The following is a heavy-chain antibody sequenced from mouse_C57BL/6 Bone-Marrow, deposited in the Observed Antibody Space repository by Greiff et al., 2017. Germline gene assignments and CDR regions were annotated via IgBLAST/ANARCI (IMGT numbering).Heavy chain of an antibody. CDR3: ASRGWDYFDY. Sequence: EVMLVESGGGLVKPGGSLKLSCAASGFTFSSYAMSWVRQTPEKRLEWVATISDGGSYNYYPDNVTGRFTISRDNAKNNLYLQMSHLKSDDTAMYYCASRGWDYFDYWGQGTTLTVSS. CDR2: ISDGGSYN. CDR1: GFTFSSYA. D-gene: IGHD1-1*02. V-gene: IGHV5-4*03. J-gene: IGHJ2*01.